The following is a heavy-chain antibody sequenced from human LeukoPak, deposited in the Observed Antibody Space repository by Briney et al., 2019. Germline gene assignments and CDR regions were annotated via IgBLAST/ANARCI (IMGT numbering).Heavy chain of an antibody. CDR1: GGSFSGYY. Sequence: SETLSLTCAVYGGSFSGYYWSWIRQPPGKGLEWIGEINHSGSTNYNPSLKSRVTISVDTSKNQFSLKLSSVTAADTAVYYCARPPAPHYYYYGMDVWGQGTTVTVSS. CDR3: ARPPAPHYYYYGMDV. CDR2: INHSGST. V-gene: IGHV4-34*01. J-gene: IGHJ6*02.